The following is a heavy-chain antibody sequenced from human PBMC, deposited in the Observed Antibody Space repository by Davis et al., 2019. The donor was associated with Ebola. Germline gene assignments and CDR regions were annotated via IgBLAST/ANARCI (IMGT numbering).Heavy chain of an antibody. D-gene: IGHD3-16*02. Sequence: GESLKIPCKGSGYSFTSYWIVRVRQMPGKGLEWMGIIYPGDSDTRYSPSFQGQVTISADKSISTAYLQWSSLKASDTAMYYCARVLGELSYTEYFQHWGQGTLVTVSS. CDR3: ARVLGELSYTEYFQH. CDR2: IYPGDSDT. CDR1: GYSFTSYW. J-gene: IGHJ1*01. V-gene: IGHV5-51*01.